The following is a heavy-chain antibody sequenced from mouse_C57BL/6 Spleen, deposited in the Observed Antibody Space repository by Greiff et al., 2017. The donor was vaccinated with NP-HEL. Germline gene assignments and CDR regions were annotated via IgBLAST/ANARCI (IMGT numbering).Heavy chain of an antibody. D-gene: IGHD2-5*01. V-gene: IGHV1-69*01. CDR2: IDPSDSYT. CDR1: GYTFTSYW. J-gene: IGHJ2*01. Sequence: QVQLQQPGAELVMPGASVKLSCKASGYTFTSYWMHWVKQRPGQGLEWIGEIDPSDSYTNYNQKFKGKSTLTVDKSSSTAYMQLSSLTSEDSAVYYCASQGYSNYLDYWGQGTTLTVSS. CDR3: ASQGYSNYLDY.